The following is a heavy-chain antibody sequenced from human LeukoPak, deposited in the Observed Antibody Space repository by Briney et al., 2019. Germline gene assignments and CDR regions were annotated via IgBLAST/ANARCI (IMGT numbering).Heavy chain of an antibody. V-gene: IGHV4-59*08. CDR1: GGSISSYY. D-gene: IGHD6-13*01. CDR2: IYYSGST. Sequence: PSETLSLTCTVSGGSISSYYWSWIRQPPGKGLEWIGYIYYSGSTNYNPSLKSRVTISVDTSKNQFSLKLSSVTAADTAVYYCARRGDAGYSSSWYPYYFDYWGQGTLVTVSS. J-gene: IGHJ4*02. CDR3: ARRGDAGYSSSWYPYYFDY.